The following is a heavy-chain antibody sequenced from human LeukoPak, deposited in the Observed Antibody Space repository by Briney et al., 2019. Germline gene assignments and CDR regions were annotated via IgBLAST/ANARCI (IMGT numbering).Heavy chain of an antibody. Sequence: PGGSLRLSCAVSGITLSNYGMSWVHQAPGKGLEWVAGISDSGGNTKYADSVKGRFTISRDNPKNTLYLQMNSLRAEDTAVYFCAKRGVVIRVILVGFHKEAYYFESWGQGALVTVSS. V-gene: IGHV3-23*01. CDR2: ISDSGGNT. J-gene: IGHJ4*02. D-gene: IGHD3/OR15-3a*01. CDR1: GITLSNYG. CDR3: AKRGVVIRVILVGFHKEAYYFES.